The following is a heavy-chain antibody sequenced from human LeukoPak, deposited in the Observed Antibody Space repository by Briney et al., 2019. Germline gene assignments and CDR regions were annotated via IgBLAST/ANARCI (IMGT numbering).Heavy chain of an antibody. V-gene: IGHV4-38-2*02. D-gene: IGHD3-22*01. CDR3: ARSLCYDSSGYCVDAFDM. CDR1: GYSISSGYY. CDR2: FYHTGTT. Sequence: SETLFLTCTVSGYSISSGYYWGWIRQPPGKRLEWIGNFYHTGTTYYNPSLKSRVTISLDTSRNQFSLKLSSVTAADTAVYYCARSLCYDSSGYCVDAFDMWGQGTMVTVSS. J-gene: IGHJ3*02.